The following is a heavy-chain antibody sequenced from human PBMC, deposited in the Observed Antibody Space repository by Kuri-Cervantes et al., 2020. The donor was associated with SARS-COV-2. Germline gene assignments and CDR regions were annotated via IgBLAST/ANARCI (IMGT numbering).Heavy chain of an antibody. V-gene: IGHV3-21*01. CDR2: ISSSSSQR. CDR3: ARGDAFDI. CDR1: GFTFSTYS. Sequence: GESLKISCAASGFTFSTYSMTWVRQAPGKGLEWVSSISSSSSQRYYVDSVKGRFTIFRDNAKNSLYLQMNSLRAEDTAVYYCARGDAFDIWGQGTMVTVSS. J-gene: IGHJ3*02.